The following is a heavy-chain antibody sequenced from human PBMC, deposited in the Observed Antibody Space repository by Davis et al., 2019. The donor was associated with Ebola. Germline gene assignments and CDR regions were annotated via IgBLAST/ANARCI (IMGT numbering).Heavy chain of an antibody. Sequence: GESLKISCKGSGYSFTSYWISWVRQMPGKGLEWMGRIDPSDSYTNYSPSFQGHVTISADKSISTAYLQWSSLKASDTAMYYCAWVAVAQNWFDPWGQGTLVTVSS. J-gene: IGHJ5*02. D-gene: IGHD6-19*01. CDR3: AWVAVAQNWFDP. CDR1: GYSFTSYW. V-gene: IGHV5-10-1*01. CDR2: IDPSDSYT.